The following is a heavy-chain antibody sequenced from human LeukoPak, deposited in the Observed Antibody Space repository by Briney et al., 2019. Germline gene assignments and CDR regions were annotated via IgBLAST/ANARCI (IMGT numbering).Heavy chain of an antibody. CDR3: ARGRDGYNLHY. CDR1: GGTFSSYA. V-gene: IGHV1-69*05. Sequence: SVKVSCKASGGTFSSYAISWVRQAPGQGLEWMGGIIPIFGTANYAQKFQGRVTITTDESTSTAYMELSSLRSDDTAVYYCARGRDGYNLHYWGQGTLVTVSS. D-gene: IGHD5-24*01. CDR2: IIPIFGTA. J-gene: IGHJ4*02.